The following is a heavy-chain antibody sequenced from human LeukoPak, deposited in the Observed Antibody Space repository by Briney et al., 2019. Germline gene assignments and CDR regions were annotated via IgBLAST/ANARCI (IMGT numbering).Heavy chain of an antibody. CDR2: GGAT. Sequence: GGATYYADSVRGRLTISRDNSDNTLYLQMKSLRAEDTAVYYCARGDGYNFFDYWGQGTLVTVSS. J-gene: IGHJ4*02. V-gene: IGHV3-53*01. D-gene: IGHD5-24*01. CDR3: ARGDGYNFFDY.